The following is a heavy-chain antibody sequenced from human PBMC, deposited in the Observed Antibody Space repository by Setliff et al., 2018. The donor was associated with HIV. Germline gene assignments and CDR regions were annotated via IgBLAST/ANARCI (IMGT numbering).Heavy chain of an antibody. J-gene: IGHJ4*02. CDR2: IRGTGYGGTA. V-gene: IGHV3-49*03. CDR3: CRGLFYSDADSLMY. CDR1: GFTFSDYY. D-gene: IGHD3-22*01. Sequence: PGGSLRLSCAASGFTFSDYYIIWIRQAPGRGLEWLAFIRGTGYGGTADYAASVKGRFTISRDESKGIVHLQMVSLQSEDTGIYYCCRGLFYSDADSLMYWGRGTPVTVSS.